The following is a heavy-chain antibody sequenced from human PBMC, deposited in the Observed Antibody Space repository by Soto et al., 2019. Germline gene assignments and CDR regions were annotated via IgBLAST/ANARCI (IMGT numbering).Heavy chain of an antibody. J-gene: IGHJ4*02. V-gene: IGHV3-21*01. Sequence: GGSLRLSCAASGFTFSSYSMNWVRQAPGKGLEWVSSISISSIYIYYADSVKGRFTISRDNAKNSLYLQMNSLRAEDTAVYYCARDPTVTGFDNWGQYTLVTVSS. CDR1: GFTFSSYS. D-gene: IGHD4-17*01. CDR3: ARDPTVTGFDN. CDR2: ISISSIYI.